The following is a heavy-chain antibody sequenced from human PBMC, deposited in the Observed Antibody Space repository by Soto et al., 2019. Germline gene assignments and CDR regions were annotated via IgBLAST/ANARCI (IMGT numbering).Heavy chain of an antibody. V-gene: IGHV4-59*12. Sequence: SETLSLTCTVSGGSIRSLYWSWIRQPPGKGLEWIAYISYSGNANYNPSLKSRITISVDTSKNQFSLTLNSVTAADTAAYYCARGVISHCAYFYYMDLWDRGTTVTVS. CDR1: GGSIRSLY. J-gene: IGHJ6*03. CDR3: ARGVISHCAYFYYMDL. D-gene: IGHD2-21*01. CDR2: ISYSGNA.